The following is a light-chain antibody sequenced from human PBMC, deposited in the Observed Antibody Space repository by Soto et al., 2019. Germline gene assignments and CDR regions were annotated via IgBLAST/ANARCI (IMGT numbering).Light chain of an antibody. CDR3: QQLNSYPLT. V-gene: IGKV1-9*01. J-gene: IGKJ3*01. CDR2: AAS. Sequence: DIQLTQSPSFLSASVGDRVTITCRASQDISNYLVWYQQNPGKAPKPLIYAASTLQSGVPSRFSGSGSGTEFTLTISSLQPEDFATYYCQQLNSYPLTFGPGTNVDIK. CDR1: QDISNY.